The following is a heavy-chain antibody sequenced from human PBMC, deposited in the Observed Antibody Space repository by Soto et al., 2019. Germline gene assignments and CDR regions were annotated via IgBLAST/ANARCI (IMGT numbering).Heavy chain of an antibody. J-gene: IGHJ4*02. D-gene: IGHD6-19*01. V-gene: IGHV4-4*07. CDR2: IYTSGST. CDR3: AREGFRSGWQTRSEYYFDY. CDR1: GGSISSYY. Sequence: SETLSLTCTVSGGSISSYYWSWIRQPAGKGLEWIGRIYTSGSTNYNPSLKSRVTMSVDTSKNQFSLKLSSVTAADTAVYYCAREGFRSGWQTRSEYYFDYWGQGTLVTVSS.